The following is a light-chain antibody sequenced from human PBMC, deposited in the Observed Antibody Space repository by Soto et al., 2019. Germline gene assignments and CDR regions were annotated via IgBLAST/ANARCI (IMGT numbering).Light chain of an antibody. CDR2: KAS. CDR1: QSISSW. Sequence: DIQMTQSPSTLSASVGDRVTITCRASQSISSWLAWYQQKPGKAPKLLIYKASSLESGLPSRFSGSGSGTEFTFTISSLQPDDFATYYFQQYNSYPTFGGGTKVEIK. V-gene: IGKV1-5*03. J-gene: IGKJ4*01. CDR3: QQYNSYPT.